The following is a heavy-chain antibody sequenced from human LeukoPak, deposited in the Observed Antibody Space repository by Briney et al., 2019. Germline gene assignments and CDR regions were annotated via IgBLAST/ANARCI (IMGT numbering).Heavy chain of an antibody. CDR1: GYSITSGYN. CDR3: ARIPPYHYVWGSYRWPWWGTGPDGYYMDV. J-gene: IGHJ6*03. D-gene: IGHD3-16*02. V-gene: IGHV4-38-2*02. Sequence: PSETLSLTCTVSGYSITSGYNWAWIRQPPGKVLEWIGSIYHSGSAYYNPSLKSRVTISVDTSKNQFSLKLSSVTAADTAVYYCARIPPYHYVWGSYRWPWWGTGPDGYYMDVWGKGTTVTVSS. CDR2: IYHSGSA.